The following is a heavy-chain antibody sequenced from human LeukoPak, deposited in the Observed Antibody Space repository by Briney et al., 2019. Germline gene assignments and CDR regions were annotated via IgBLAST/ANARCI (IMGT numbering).Heavy chain of an antibody. J-gene: IGHJ6*02. D-gene: IGHD1-7*01. V-gene: IGHV3-74*01. CDR2: VNSDGSDT. CDR3: VRNNWNSVYYGMDV. Sequence: GSLRLSCAASRGFTFSSNWMYWVRQAPGKGLVWVSRVNSDGSDTAYADSVKGRFTISRDNVNNILHLQMNSLRAEDTAVYYCVRNNWNSVYYGMDVRGQGTTVTVSS. CDR1: RGFTFSSNW.